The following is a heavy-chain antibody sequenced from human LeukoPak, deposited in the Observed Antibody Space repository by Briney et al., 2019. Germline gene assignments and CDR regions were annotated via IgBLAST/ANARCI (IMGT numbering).Heavy chain of an antibody. V-gene: IGHV3-48*01. D-gene: IGHD6-13*01. CDR1: GFTFSSYS. J-gene: IGHJ6*03. CDR3: ARAIQAVAAAGTIYYYYYYMDV. CDR2: ISSSSSTI. Sequence: GGSLRLSCAASGFTFSSYSMNWVRQAPGKGLEWVSYISSSSSTIYYADSVKGRFTISRDNAKNSLYLQMNSLRAEDTAVYYCARAIQAVAAAGTIYYYYYYMDVWGKGTTVTISS.